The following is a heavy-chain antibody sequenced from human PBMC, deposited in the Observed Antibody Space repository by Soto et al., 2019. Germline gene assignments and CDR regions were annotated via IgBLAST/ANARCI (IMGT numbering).Heavy chain of an antibody. CDR3: AKAVLRYFDWSCIDS. J-gene: IGHJ4*02. CDR1: GYTFTSYY. CDR2: INPSGGST. Sequence: ASVKVSCKASGYTFTSYYMHWVRQAPGQGLEWMGIINPSGGSTSYAQKFQGRVTMTRDTSTSTVYMELSSLRAEDTAVYYCAKAVLRYFDWSCIDSWGQGTLVTVSS. V-gene: IGHV1-46*01. D-gene: IGHD3-9*01.